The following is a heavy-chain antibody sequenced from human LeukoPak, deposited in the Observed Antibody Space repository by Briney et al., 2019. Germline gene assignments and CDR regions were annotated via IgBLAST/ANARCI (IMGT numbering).Heavy chain of an antibody. CDR1: GGSISSYY. CDR2: IYNSGST. D-gene: IGHD6-19*01. Sequence: SETLSLTCTVSGGSISSYYWSWIRQPPGKGLEWIGYIYNSGSTNYNPSLNSRVTISLDTSRNQFSLKLSSVTAADTAVFYCARHGQWLGTTDFDYWGQGTLVTVSS. V-gene: IGHV4-59*08. J-gene: IGHJ4*02. CDR3: ARHGQWLGTTDFDY.